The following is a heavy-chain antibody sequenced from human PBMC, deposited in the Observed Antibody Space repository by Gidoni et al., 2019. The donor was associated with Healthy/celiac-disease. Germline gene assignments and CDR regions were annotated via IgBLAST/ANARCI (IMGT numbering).Heavy chain of an antibody. J-gene: IGHJ4*02. CDR3: ARDRYWGNIAALRHYYLFDY. V-gene: IGHV3-30*04. Sequence: QVQLVESGGGVVQPGRSLRLSCAASGFTFSSYALHWVRQAPGKGLEWVAVISYDGSNKDYADSVKGRVTISRDNSKNTLYLQMNSLRAEDTAVYYCARDRYWGNIAALRHYYLFDYWGQGTLVTVSS. CDR1: GFTFSSYA. D-gene: IGHD6-6*01. CDR2: ISYDGSNK.